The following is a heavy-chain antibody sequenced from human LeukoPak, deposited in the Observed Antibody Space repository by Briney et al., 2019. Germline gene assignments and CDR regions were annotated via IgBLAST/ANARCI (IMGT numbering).Heavy chain of an antibody. CDR3: AKAGSGSGSYYKVDY. D-gene: IGHD3-10*01. Sequence: GGSLRLSCAASGFTFDNYAMSWVRQAPGEGLEWVSAITGSGSNTYYADSVKGRFTISRDNSKNTLYLQMNSLRAEDTAVYYCAKAGSGSGSYYKVDYWGQGTLVTVSS. CDR1: GFTFDNYA. V-gene: IGHV3-23*01. J-gene: IGHJ4*02. CDR2: ITGSGSNT.